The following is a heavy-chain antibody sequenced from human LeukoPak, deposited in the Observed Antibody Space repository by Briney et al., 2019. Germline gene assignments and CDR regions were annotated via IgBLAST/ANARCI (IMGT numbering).Heavy chain of an antibody. CDR2: ISSSGSTI. J-gene: IGHJ6*03. D-gene: IGHD2-2*01. CDR1: GFTFSDYY. V-gene: IGHV3-11*01. CDR3: ATVVPVPELNYYYYYMDV. Sequence: GGSLRLSCAASGFTFSDYYMSWIRQAPGKGLEWVSYISSSGSTIYYADSAKGRFTISRDNAQNSLFLQMNSLRADDTAVYYWATVVPVPELNYYYYYMDVWGKGTTVTVSS.